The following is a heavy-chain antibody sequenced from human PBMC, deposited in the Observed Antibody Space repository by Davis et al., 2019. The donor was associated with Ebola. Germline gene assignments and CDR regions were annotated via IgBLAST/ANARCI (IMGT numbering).Heavy chain of an antibody. V-gene: IGHV3-11*04. CDR3: ARDGNYYDSSGYYYGYYFDY. D-gene: IGHD3-22*01. J-gene: IGHJ4*02. Sequence: GESLKISCAASGFTFSDYYMSWIRQAPGKGLEWVSYISSSGSTIYYADSVKGRFTISRDNAKNSLYLQMNSLRAEDTAVYYCARDGNYYDSSGYYYGYYFDYWGQGTLVSVSS. CDR2: ISSSGSTI. CDR1: GFTFSDYY.